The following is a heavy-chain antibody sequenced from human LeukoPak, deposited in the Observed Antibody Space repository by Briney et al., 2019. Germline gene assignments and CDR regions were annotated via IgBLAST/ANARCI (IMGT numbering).Heavy chain of an antibody. V-gene: IGHV3-74*01. CDR2: INSDGSST. J-gene: IGHJ4*02. Sequence: GGSLRLSCAASGFTFRSYWMHWVRQAPGKGLVWVSRINSDGSSTNYADSVKGRFTISRDNAKNTLYLHMNSLRAEDTAVYYCAKLREWELPDLFDYWGQGTLVTVSS. D-gene: IGHD1-26*01. CDR3: AKLREWELPDLFDY. CDR1: GFTFRSYW.